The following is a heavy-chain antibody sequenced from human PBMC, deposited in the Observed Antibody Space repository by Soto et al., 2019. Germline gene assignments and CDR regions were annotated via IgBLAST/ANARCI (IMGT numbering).Heavy chain of an antibody. D-gene: IGHD3-22*01. J-gene: IGHJ4*02. CDR2: IKSKIDGGAT. CDR3: TTDSYFTLNLVRFDY. CDR1: GFTFSASA. V-gene: IGHV3-15*01. Sequence: GGSLRLSCAASGFTFSASAIHWVRQASGKGLEWVGRIKSKIDGGATAFAAPVKGRFAISRDDSKSTVYLQMNSLKPEDTALYYCTTDSYFTLNLVRFDYGGLGTLVTVSS.